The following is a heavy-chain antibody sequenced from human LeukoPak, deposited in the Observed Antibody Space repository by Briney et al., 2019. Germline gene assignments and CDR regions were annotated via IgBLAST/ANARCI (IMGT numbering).Heavy chain of an antibody. CDR1: GYTFTSYG. V-gene: IGHV1-18*01. CDR3: ARGNSSSWYGWYFDY. J-gene: IGHJ4*02. D-gene: IGHD6-13*01. CDR2: ISAYNGNT. Sequence: EASVKVSCKASGYTFTSYGISWVRQAPGQGLEWMGWISAYNGNTNYAQKLQGRVTMTTDTSTSTAYMELRSLRSDDTAVYYCARGNSSSWYGWYFDYWGQGTLVTVSS.